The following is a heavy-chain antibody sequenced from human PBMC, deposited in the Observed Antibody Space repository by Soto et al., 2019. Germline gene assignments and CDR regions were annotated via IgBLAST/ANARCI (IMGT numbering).Heavy chain of an antibody. J-gene: IGHJ3*02. CDR2: IYWDDDK. V-gene: IGHV2-5*02. CDR3: AHEPRRYSSSSHAFDI. D-gene: IGHD6-6*01. Sequence: SGPTLVNPTQTLTLTCTFSGFSLSTSGVGVGWIRQPPGKALEWLALIYWDDDKRYSPSLKSRLTITKDTSKNQVVLTMTNMDPVDTATYYCAHEPRRYSSSSHAFDIWGQGTMVTVSS. CDR1: GFSLSTSGVG.